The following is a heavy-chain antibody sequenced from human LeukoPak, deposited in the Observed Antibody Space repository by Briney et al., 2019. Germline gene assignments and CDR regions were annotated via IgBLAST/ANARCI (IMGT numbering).Heavy chain of an antibody. V-gene: IGHV3-21*01. J-gene: IGHJ4*02. CDR1: GFTFSSYS. CDR3: ARKSGSYYAGGDYFDY. CDR2: ISSSSSYI. D-gene: IGHD1-26*01. Sequence: PGGSLRLSCAASGFTFSSYSMNWVRQAPGKGLEWVSSISSSSSYIYYADSVKGRFTISRDNSKNTLYLQMNSLRAEDTAVYYCARKSGSYYAGGDYFDYWGQGTLVTVSS.